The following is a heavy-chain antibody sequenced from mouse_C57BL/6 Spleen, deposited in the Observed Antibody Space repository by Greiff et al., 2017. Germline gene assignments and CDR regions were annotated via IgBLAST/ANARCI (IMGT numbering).Heavy chain of an antibody. CDR1: GYTFTDYE. V-gene: IGHV1-15*01. CDR3: TRGSYGSSYRAMDY. D-gene: IGHD1-1*01. Sequence: QVQLQQSGAELVRPGASVTLSCKASGYTFTDYEMHWVKQTPVHGLEWIGAIDPETGGTAYNQKFKGKAILTADKSSSTAYMELRSLTSEDSAVXYCTRGSYGSSYRAMDYWGQGTSVTVSS. CDR2: IDPETGGT. J-gene: IGHJ4*01.